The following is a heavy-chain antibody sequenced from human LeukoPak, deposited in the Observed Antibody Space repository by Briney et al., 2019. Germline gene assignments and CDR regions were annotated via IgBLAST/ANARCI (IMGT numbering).Heavy chain of an antibody. CDR1: GYSISSGYY. CDR2: ISSSGSTI. Sequence: LTCTVSGYSISSGYYWGWIRQPPGKGLEWVSYISSSGSTIYYADSVKGRFTISRDNAKNSLYLQMNSLRAEDTAVYYCAAHTMVRGVTPRGAFDIWGQGTMVTVSS. J-gene: IGHJ3*02. CDR3: AAHTMVRGVTPRGAFDI. V-gene: IGHV3-11*04. D-gene: IGHD3-10*01.